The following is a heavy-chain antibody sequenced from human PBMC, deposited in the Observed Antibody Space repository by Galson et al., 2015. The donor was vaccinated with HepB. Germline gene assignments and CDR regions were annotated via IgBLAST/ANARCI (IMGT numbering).Heavy chain of an antibody. J-gene: IGHJ6*02. Sequence: SLRLSCAASGFTFSSYWMSWVRQAPGKGLEWVSNIKQGGSETYYADSVKGRFTISRDNAKNSLYLQMNSLRAEDTAVYYCARYSPGIQLWLIRYYGMDVWGQGTPVTVSS. V-gene: IGHV3-7*01. CDR1: GFTFSSYW. CDR3: ARYSPGIQLWLIRYYGMDV. D-gene: IGHD5-18*01. CDR2: IKQGGSET.